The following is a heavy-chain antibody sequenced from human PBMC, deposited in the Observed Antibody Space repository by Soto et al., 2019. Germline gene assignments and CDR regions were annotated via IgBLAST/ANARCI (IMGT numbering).Heavy chain of an antibody. CDR2: INHSGIT. CDR1: GGSFSGYF. J-gene: IGHJ5*02. D-gene: IGHD2-2*01. V-gene: IGHV4-34*01. Sequence: PSETLSLTCTVSGGSFSGYFWTWIRQPPGKGLEWLAEINHSGITNYNPSVESRVSMSVDTPKKQFSLRLYSVTAADTAVYYCARGRVVVPAAVMFNCLDPWGQGALVTVSS. CDR3: ARGRVVVPAAVMFNCLDP.